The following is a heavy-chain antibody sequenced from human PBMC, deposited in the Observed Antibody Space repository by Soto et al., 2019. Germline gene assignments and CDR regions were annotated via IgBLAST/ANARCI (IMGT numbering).Heavy chain of an antibody. CDR3: ARWWLGDYFDH. CDR2: ILRNCDT. J-gene: IGHJ4*02. V-gene: IGHV3-53*04. Sequence: VQLVESGGGLVQPGGSLRLSCAASGVSVSSDYMAWVRQAPGKGLEWVSYILRNCDTNSADSVKGRFTTSRHNSRNTIYLQMDSLRPEDTAVYYCARWWLGDYFDHWGQGTLVTVSP. CDR1: GVSVSSDY. D-gene: IGHD2-15*01.